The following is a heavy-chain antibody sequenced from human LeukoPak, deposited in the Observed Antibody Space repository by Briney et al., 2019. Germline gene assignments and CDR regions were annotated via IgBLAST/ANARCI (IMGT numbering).Heavy chain of an antibody. CDR3: ARDFGYRDLYLFDY. CDR2: INPNSGVT. Sequence: ASVKVSCKASGYTFTGYYMHWVRQAPGQGLEWMGWINPNSGVTFYAQKFQDRVTMTRDTSISTAYMQLSRLRSDDTALYYCARDFGYRDLYLFDYWGQGTLVTVSS. D-gene: IGHD4-17*01. V-gene: IGHV1-2*02. CDR1: GYTFTGYY. J-gene: IGHJ4*02.